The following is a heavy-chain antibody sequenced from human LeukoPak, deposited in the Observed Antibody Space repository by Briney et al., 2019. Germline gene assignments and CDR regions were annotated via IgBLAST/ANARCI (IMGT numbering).Heavy chain of an antibody. CDR1: GYTFTGYY. Sequence: ASVKVSCKASGYTFTGYYMHWVRQAPGQGLEWMGGIIPIFGTANYAQKFQGRVTITADKSTSTAYLELSSLKSEDTAVYYCASSSLTVKETGYYEGHAFDIWGQGTMVTVSS. CDR2: IIPIFGTA. J-gene: IGHJ3*02. D-gene: IGHD3-9*01. V-gene: IGHV1-69*06. CDR3: ASSSLTVKETGYYEGHAFDI.